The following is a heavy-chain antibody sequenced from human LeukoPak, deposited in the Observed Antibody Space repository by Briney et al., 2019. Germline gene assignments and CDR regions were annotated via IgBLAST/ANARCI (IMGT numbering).Heavy chain of an antibody. J-gene: IGHJ4*02. V-gene: IGHV4-38-2*02. D-gene: IGHD2-15*01. CDR3: AREDCSAGTCYAYYFDY. CDR2: IYHNGHT. Sequence: SETLSLTCTVSDYSISSGYYWGWIRQPPGKGLEWIGSIYHNGHTYYNPSLKSRVAISVDMSKNRFSLKLSSVTSTDTAVYYCAREDCSAGTCYAYYFDYWGQGTLVTVSS. CDR1: DYSISSGYY.